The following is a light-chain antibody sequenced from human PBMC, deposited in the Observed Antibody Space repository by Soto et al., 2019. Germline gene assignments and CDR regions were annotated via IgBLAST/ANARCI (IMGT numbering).Light chain of an antibody. CDR3: QQYDSSPLT. CDR2: GAS. CDR1: QSVSSSY. Sequence: EIVLTQSPGTLSLSPGERATLSCRASQSVSSSYLAWYQQKPGQAPRLLIYGASSRATDITDRLRANGSERDFTLTISSLEPEDSAVYSCQQYDSSPLTFGGGTKVEIK. J-gene: IGKJ4*01. V-gene: IGKV3-20*01.